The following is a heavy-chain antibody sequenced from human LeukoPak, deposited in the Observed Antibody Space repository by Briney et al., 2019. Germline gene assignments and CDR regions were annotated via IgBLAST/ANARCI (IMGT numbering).Heavy chain of an antibody. CDR2: MNPNSGNT. D-gene: IGHD6-19*01. V-gene: IGHV1-8*01. CDR3: ARAIAVAGGHFDY. CDR1: GYTLTELS. Sequence: ASVKVSCKVSGYTLTELSMHWVRQATGQGLEWMGWMNPNSGNTGYAQKFQGRVTMTRNTSISTAYMELSSLRSEDTAVYYCARAIAVAGGHFDYWGQGTLVTVSS. J-gene: IGHJ4*02.